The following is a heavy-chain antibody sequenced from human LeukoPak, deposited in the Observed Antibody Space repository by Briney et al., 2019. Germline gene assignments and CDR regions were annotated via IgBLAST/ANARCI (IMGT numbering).Heavy chain of an antibody. CDR3: AMANYDFWSGYYSTVNWFDP. V-gene: IGHV4-34*01. D-gene: IGHD3-3*01. CDR2: INHSGST. Sequence: PSETLSLTCAVYGGSFSGYYWSWIRQPPGKGLEWIGEINHSGSTNYNPSLKSRVTISVDTSKNQFSLKLSSVTAADTAVYYCAMANYDFWSGYYSTVNWFDPWGQGTLVTVSS. CDR1: GGSFSGYY. J-gene: IGHJ5*02.